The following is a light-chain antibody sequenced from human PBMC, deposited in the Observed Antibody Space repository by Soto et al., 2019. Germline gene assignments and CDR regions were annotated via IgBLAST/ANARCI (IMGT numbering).Light chain of an antibody. CDR2: DAS. V-gene: IGKV3-11*01. CDR3: QQRSNWPPLT. CDR1: QSVNNY. J-gene: IGKJ4*01. Sequence: EIVLTQSPATLSLSPGERATLSCRASQSVNNYLAWYQQKPGQAPRLLIFDASNRAIGVPARFSGRGSGTDFTLTISNLEPEDFAVYYCQQRSNWPPLTFGGGTRVEIK.